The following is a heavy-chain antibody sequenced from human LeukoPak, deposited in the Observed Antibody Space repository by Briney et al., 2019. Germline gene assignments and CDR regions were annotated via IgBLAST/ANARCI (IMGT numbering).Heavy chain of an antibody. J-gene: IGHJ4*02. Sequence: GGSLRLSCAASGFTVSSNYMSWVRQAPGKVLERVSIIYSGGSTFYADSVKGRFTISRDNAKNSLYLQMNSLRAEDTAVYYCARDGAAAAGRYFDYWGQGSLVTVSS. CDR3: ARDGAAAAGRYFDY. CDR2: IYSGGST. CDR1: GFTVSSNY. D-gene: IGHD6-13*01. V-gene: IGHV3-53*01.